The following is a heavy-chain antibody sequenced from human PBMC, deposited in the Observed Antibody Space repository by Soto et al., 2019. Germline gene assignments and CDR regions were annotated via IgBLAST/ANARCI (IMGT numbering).Heavy chain of an antibody. CDR2: IIPIFGTA. Sequence: SVKVSCKASGRTFSSYAISWVRQAPGQGLEWMGGIIPIFGTANYAQKFQGRVTITADESSSTAYMELSSLRSEDTAVYYCARLDTIVVVPAAIRPGYYYYGMDVWGQGTTVTVSS. D-gene: IGHD2-2*02. V-gene: IGHV1-69*13. CDR3: ARLDTIVVVPAAIRPGYYYYGMDV. J-gene: IGHJ6*02. CDR1: GRTFSSYA.